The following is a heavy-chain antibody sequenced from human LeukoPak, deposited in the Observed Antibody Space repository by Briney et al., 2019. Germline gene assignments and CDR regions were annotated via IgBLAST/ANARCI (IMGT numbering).Heavy chain of an antibody. Sequence: GGSLRPSCAASGFTFSSYEMNWVRQAPGKGLEWVSYISSSGSTIYYADSVKGRFTISRDNAKNSLYLQMNSLRAEDTAVYYCARASSWSAFDIWGQGTMVTVSS. CDR1: GFTFSSYE. D-gene: IGHD6-13*01. V-gene: IGHV3-48*03. CDR2: ISSSGSTI. CDR3: ARASSWSAFDI. J-gene: IGHJ3*02.